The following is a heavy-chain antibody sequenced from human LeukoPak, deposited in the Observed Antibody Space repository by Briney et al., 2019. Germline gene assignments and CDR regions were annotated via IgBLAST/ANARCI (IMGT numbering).Heavy chain of an antibody. CDR2: IKQDGSEK. Sequence: PGGSLRLSCAAFGFTFSNAWRSWVSPAPGKGMEWVANIKQDGSEKYYVDSVKGRFTISRDNAKNSQYLQMNSLRAEGTAVYYCARGRGTRSGSWSYYFDYWGQGTLVTVSS. CDR1: GFTFSNAW. V-gene: IGHV3-7*01. D-gene: IGHD3-3*01. J-gene: IGHJ4*02. CDR3: ARGRGTRSGSWSYYFDY.